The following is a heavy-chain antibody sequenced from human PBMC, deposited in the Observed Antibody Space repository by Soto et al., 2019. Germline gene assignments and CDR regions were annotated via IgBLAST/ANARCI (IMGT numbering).Heavy chain of an antibody. D-gene: IGHD6-19*01. V-gene: IGHV3-30-3*01. CDR3: ARPNTSGWSLAFHI. Sequence: GGSLRLSCAASGFTFNSYTIHWVRQAPGKGLEWVAVISYDGSNKYYSDSVKGRFTISRDNSKNTLYLQMNSLRAEDTAVYYCARPNTSGWSLAFHIWGQGTMVTVS. CDR1: GFTFNSYT. J-gene: IGHJ3*02. CDR2: ISYDGSNK.